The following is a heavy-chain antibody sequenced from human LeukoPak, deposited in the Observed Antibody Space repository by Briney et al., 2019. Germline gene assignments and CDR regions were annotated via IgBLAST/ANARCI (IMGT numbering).Heavy chain of an antibody. CDR2: ISSSGSTK. D-gene: IGHD3-22*01. V-gene: IGHV3-48*04. CDR1: GITFSSYS. CDR3: AKDTSPYYYDSSGYNDAFDI. J-gene: IGHJ3*02. Sequence: PGGSLRLSCGASGITFSSYSMNWVRQAPGKGLEWVSYISSSGSTKYYADSVKGRFTISRDNAKNSLYLQMNSLRAEDTALYYCAKDTSPYYYDSSGYNDAFDIWGQGTMVTVSS.